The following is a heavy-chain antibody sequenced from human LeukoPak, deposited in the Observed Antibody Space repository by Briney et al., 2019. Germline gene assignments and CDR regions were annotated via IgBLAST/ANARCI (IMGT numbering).Heavy chain of an antibody. D-gene: IGHD2-15*01. Sequence: SETLSLTCTVSGGSISSGSYYWSWIRQPPGKGLEWIGYIYYSGSTNYNPSLKSRVSISIDTSKNQFSLDLSSVTAADTAVYYCARRPNCSFDYWGQGTLVTVPS. V-gene: IGHV4-61*01. CDR1: GGSISSGSYY. CDR2: IYYSGST. CDR3: ARRPNCSFDY. J-gene: IGHJ4*01.